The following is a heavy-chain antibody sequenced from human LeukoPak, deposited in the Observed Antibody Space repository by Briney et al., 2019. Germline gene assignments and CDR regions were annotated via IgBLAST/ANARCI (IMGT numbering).Heavy chain of an antibody. Sequence: PSETLSLTCTVSGGSISSSSYYWGWIRQPPGKGLEWIGSIYYSGSTYYNPSLKSRVTISVDTSKNQFSLKLNSVTAADTAVYYCARDPGYYYDSSGYLPGYWGQGTLVTVSS. J-gene: IGHJ4*02. CDR1: GGSISSSSYY. CDR2: IYYSGST. V-gene: IGHV4-39*02. CDR3: ARDPGYYYDSSGYLPGY. D-gene: IGHD3-22*01.